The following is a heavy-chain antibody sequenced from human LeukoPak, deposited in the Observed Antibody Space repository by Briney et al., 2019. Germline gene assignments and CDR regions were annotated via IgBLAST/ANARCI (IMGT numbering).Heavy chain of an antibody. J-gene: IGHJ4*02. CDR3: ARVPAYYDILTGYYPSYYFDY. D-gene: IGHD3-9*01. CDR2: IKQDGSEK. Sequence: HPGGSLRLSCAASGFTFSSYAMHWVRQAPGKGLEWVANIKQDGSEKYYADSVKGRFTISRDNSKNSLYLQMNSLRAEDTAVYYCARVPAYYDILTGYYPSYYFDYWGQGTLVTVSS. V-gene: IGHV3-7*01. CDR1: GFTFSSYA.